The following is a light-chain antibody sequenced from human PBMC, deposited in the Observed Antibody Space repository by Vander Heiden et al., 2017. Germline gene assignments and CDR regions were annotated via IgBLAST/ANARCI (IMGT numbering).Light chain of an antibody. CDR1: QSISSY. CDR2: AAS. Sequence: DIQMTQSPSSLSASVGDRVTITCRASQSISSYLNWYQQKPGKAPKLLIYAASSLQSGVPSRFSGSGSGTDFTLTISRLQPEDFATYYCQQSDSTLSTFGQGTRLXIK. V-gene: IGKV1-39*01. CDR3: QQSDSTLST. J-gene: IGKJ5*01.